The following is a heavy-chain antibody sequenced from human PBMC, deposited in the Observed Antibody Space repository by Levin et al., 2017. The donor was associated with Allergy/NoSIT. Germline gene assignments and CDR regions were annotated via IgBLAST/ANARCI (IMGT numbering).Heavy chain of an antibody. D-gene: IGHD2-2*01. CDR1: GFTFSSYA. CDR2: ISYDGSNK. V-gene: IGHV3-30-3*01. J-gene: IGHJ6*02. CDR3: ARELVAAAKYYYYGMDG. Sequence: GGSLRLSCAASGFTFSSYAMHWVRQAPGKGLEWVAVISYDGSNKYYADSVKGRFTISRDNSKNTLYLQMNSLRAEDTAVYYCARELVAAAKYYYYGMDGWGQGTTVTVSS.